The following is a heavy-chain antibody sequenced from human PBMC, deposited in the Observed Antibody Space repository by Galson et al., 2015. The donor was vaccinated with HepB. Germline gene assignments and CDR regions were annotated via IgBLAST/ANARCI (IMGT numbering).Heavy chain of an antibody. CDR3: ATRSGASGWYSYFQH. J-gene: IGHJ1*01. CDR2: IDGSGDRT. Sequence: SLRLSCAASGFTFRIHGMSWVRQAPGKGLEWVSGIDGSGDRTEYADSVQGRFIVSRDISKNTVYLQMNSPRVEDTAVYYCATRSGASGWYSYFQHWGQGTLVTVSS. CDR1: GFTFRIHG. V-gene: IGHV3-23*01. D-gene: IGHD6-19*01.